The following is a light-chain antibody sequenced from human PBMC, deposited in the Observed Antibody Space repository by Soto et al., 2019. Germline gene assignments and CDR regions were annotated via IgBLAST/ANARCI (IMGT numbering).Light chain of an antibody. Sequence: DIQMTQSPSTLSASVGDGVMITSLASQSVSGWLAWYQQKPGEAPKLLIYDASALPRGVPSRFSGSGSGTKFTLTIASLQPDDFATYYCQQYDSYSWTFGQGTKVDI. V-gene: IGKV1-5*01. J-gene: IGKJ1*01. CDR1: QSVSGW. CDR3: QQYDSYSWT. CDR2: DAS.